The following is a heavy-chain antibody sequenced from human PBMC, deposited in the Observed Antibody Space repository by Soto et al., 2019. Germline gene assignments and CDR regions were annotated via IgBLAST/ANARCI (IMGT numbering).Heavy chain of an antibody. CDR2: IYSSGST. V-gene: IGHV4-4*07. CDR1: GGSIINYY. Sequence: TLSLPCTVSGGSIINYYWTWIRQPAGKGLEWVGRIYSSGSTSYNPSLKSRLTMSVDTSKNQFSLKLTSVTAADTALYYCARQTTYSSSWFDYWGHGTLVTVSS. CDR3: ARQTTYSSSWFDY. D-gene: IGHD6-13*01. J-gene: IGHJ5*01.